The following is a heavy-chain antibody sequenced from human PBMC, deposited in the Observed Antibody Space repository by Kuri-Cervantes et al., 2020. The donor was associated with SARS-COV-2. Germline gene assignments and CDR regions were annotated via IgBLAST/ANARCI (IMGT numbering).Heavy chain of an antibody. CDR1: GGSFSGSYS. CDR3: ARGPGYNGYYYMDV. D-gene: IGHD5-24*01. CDR2: INYSGTT. J-gene: IGHJ6*03. V-gene: IGHV4-34*01. Sequence: SQTLSLTCAVSGGSFSGSYSWSWIRQPPGKGLEWIGEINYSGTTNYNPSLKSRVTMSVDTSKNQFSLNLTSVTAADTAIYYCARGPGYNGYYYMDVWGNGTTVTVSS.